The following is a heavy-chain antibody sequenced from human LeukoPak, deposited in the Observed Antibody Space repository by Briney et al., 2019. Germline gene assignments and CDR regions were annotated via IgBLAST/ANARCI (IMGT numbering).Heavy chain of an antibody. CDR2: INPSGGST. D-gene: IGHD3-10*01. J-gene: IGHJ4*02. Sequence: ASVKVSCKASGYTFTSYYMHWVRQAPGQGLEWMGIINPSGGSTSYAQKFQGRVTMTRDTSTSTVYMELSSLRSEDTAVYYCARVSSRGWAGYYGSGSYPDYWGQGTLVTVSS. CDR1: GYTFTSYY. V-gene: IGHV1-46*01. CDR3: ARVSSRGWAGYYGSGSYPDY.